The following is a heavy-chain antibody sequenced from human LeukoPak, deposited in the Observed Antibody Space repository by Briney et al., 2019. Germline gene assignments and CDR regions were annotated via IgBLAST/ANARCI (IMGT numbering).Heavy chain of an antibody. V-gene: IGHV1-46*01. CDR3: ARSLGYCSGGSCYHDWYFDL. D-gene: IGHD2-15*01. J-gene: IGHJ2*01. Sequence: ASVKVSCKASGYTFTSYYMHWVRQAPGQGLEWMGIINPSGGSTSYAQKFQGRVTMTRDTSTSTVYMELSSLRSEDTAVYYCARSLGYCSGGSCYHDWYFDLWGRSTLVTVSS. CDR1: GYTFTSYY. CDR2: INPSGGST.